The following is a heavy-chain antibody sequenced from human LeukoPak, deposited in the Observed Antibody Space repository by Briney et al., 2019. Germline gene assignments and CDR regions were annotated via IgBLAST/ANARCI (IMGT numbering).Heavy chain of an antibody. V-gene: IGHV3-23*01. CDR2: ITPDAGRT. D-gene: IGHD7-27*01. J-gene: IGHJ4*02. CDR3: VQDWAWGAFGY. CDR1: GFTFTNYG. Sequence: GGSLRLSCAASGFTFTNYGMNWVRQAPGKGLEWVSGITPDAGRTYYADSVKGRFTIYRDNSKNTVYLQMNSLGAEDTAVYYCVQDWAWGAFGYWGQGTLVTVSS.